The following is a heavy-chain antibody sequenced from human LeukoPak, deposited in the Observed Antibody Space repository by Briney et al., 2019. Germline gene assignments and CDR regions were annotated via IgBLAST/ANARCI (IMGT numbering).Heavy chain of an antibody. V-gene: IGHV1-18*01. CDR2: ISAYNGNT. CDR3: ARDNRWPSTYGDYFHDAFDI. CDR1: GYTFTNFG. J-gene: IGHJ3*02. Sequence: ASVKVSCKASGYTFTNFGITWVRQAPGQGLEWMGWISAYNGNTNYAQKVQGRVTMTADTSTGTAYMELRSLRSDDTAVYYCARDNRWPSTYGDYFHDAFDIWGQGTMVTVSS. D-gene: IGHD4-17*01.